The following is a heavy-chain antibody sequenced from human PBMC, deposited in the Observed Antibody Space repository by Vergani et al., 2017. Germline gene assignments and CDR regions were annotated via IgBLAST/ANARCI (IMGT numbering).Heavy chain of an antibody. CDR2: ISAYNGNT. J-gene: IGHJ5*02. D-gene: IGHD3-10*01. Sequence: QVQLVQSGAEVKKPGASVKVSCKASGYTFTSYYMHWVRQAPGQGLEWMGWISAYNGNTNYAQKLQGRVTMTTDTSTSTAYMELRSLRSDDTAVYYCARAGMLTAGVLWFGFDPWGQGTLVTVSS. CDR1: GYTFTSYY. V-gene: IGHV1-18*04. CDR3: ARAGMLTAGVLWFGFDP.